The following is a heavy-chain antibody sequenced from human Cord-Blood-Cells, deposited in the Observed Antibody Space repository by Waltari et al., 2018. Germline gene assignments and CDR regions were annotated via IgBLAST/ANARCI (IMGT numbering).Heavy chain of an antibody. Sequence: QVQLQQWGAGLLKPSETLSLTCAVYGGSFSGYYWSWIRQPPGKGLEWIGEINHSGSTNYNPSLKSRVTISVDTSKNQFSLKLSSVTAADTAVYYCARRLGDLRYFDYWGQGTLVTVSS. D-gene: IGHD3-16*01. CDR3: ARRLGDLRYFDY. V-gene: IGHV4-34*01. CDR2: INHSGST. CDR1: GGSFSGYY. J-gene: IGHJ4*02.